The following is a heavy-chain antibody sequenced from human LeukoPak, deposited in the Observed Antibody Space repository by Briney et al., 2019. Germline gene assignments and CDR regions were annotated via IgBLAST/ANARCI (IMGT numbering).Heavy chain of an antibody. D-gene: IGHD1-1*01. Sequence: GGSPRLSCAASGFTFSSYAMSWVRQAPGKGLEWVSAIGGSGGTVYYADSVKGRFTISRDNSKNTLYLQMNSLRAEDTAVYYCAKNPFIATSGNWFDPWGQGTLVTVSS. CDR2: IGGSGGTV. J-gene: IGHJ5*02. V-gene: IGHV3-23*01. CDR1: GFTFSSYA. CDR3: AKNPFIATSGNWFDP.